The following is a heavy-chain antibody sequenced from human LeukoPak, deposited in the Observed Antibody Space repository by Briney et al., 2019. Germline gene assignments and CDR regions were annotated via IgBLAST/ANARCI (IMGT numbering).Heavy chain of an antibody. J-gene: IGHJ4*02. CDR1: AGSIGSYY. V-gene: IGHV4-59*01. D-gene: IGHD5-18*01. CDR3: ARPSIYGYRYTFHY. Sequence: SETRSPACTVAAGSIGSYYRSWIRQPPGKGLGWIAYIYNSGTTSYNPCLKGRATISLETSKNQLSLKLTSVTAADAAVYYCARPSIYGYRYTFHYWGQGSPVTVSS. CDR2: IYNSGTT.